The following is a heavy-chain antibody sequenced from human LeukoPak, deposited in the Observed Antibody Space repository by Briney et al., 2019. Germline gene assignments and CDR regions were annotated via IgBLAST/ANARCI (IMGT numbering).Heavy chain of an antibody. V-gene: IGHV1-18*01. J-gene: IGHJ1*01. Sequence: ASVKVSCKASGYTFASYGISWVRQAPGQGLEWMGWISAYNGNTNYAQKLQGRVTMTTDTSTSTAYMELRSLRSDDTAVYYCARGNLLRWYSSGWYDGTVDEYFQHWGQGTLVTVSS. D-gene: IGHD6-19*01. CDR1: GYTFASYG. CDR2: ISAYNGNT. CDR3: ARGNLLRWYSSGWYDGTVDEYFQH.